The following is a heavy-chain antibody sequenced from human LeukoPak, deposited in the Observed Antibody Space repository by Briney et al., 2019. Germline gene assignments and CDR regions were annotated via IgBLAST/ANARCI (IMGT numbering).Heavy chain of an antibody. CDR1: GFTVSSNY. D-gene: IGHD3-3*01. V-gene: IGHV3-66*02. CDR2: IYSGGST. J-gene: IGHJ3*02. Sequence: GGSLRLSCAASGFTVSSNYMSWVRQPPGKGLEGVSVIYSGGSTYYADSVKGRFTISRDNSKNTLYLQMNSLRAEDTAVYYCARDLAPINYDFWSGYYRNAFDIWGQGTMVTVSS. CDR3: ARDLAPINYDFWSGYYRNAFDI.